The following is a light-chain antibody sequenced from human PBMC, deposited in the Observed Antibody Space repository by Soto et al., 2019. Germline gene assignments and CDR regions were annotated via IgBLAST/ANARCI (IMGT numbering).Light chain of an antibody. Sequence: IQLTQSPSSLSASVGDRVTITCRASQVISKYLSWYQQKPGTAPKLLIYLASTLQGGVPSRFSGSGSGTAFSLIISSLQPEDVATYYYQDLNSFPLTFGGGAKVEIK. J-gene: IGKJ4*01. V-gene: IGKV1-9*01. CDR1: QVISKY. CDR2: LAS. CDR3: QDLNSFPLT.